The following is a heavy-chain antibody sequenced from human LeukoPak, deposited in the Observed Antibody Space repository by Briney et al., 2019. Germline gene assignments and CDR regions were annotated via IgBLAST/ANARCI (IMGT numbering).Heavy chain of an antibody. CDR3: ARVGAQALENIAAANYYYYYMDV. CDR1: GFTCSSYT. V-gene: IGHV3-30*04. Sequence: RGSLRLSCAASGFTCSSYTMHWVRQTPGKGLEWVAVISDDGHGKVQYYADSVRGRFTISKDSSRNTLYLQMNSLRAEDTAVYYCARVGAQALENIAAANYYYYYMDVWGKGTTVTISS. CDR2: ISDDGHGKVQ. D-gene: IGHD6-13*01. J-gene: IGHJ6*03.